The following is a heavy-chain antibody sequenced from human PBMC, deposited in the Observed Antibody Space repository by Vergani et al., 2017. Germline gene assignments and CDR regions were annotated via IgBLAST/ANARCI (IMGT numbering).Heavy chain of an antibody. CDR3: ARGGTVVVATIRDYYYGMDV. Sequence: EVQLVQSGAEVKKPGESLKISCKGSGYSFTSYWIGWLRQMPGKGLEWMWIIYPGDSDTRYSPFFQGQVTISADKSISTAYLQWSSLKASDTAMYYCARGGTVVVATIRDYYYGMDVWGEGP. J-gene: IGHJ6*02. D-gene: IGHD5-12*01. CDR2: IYPGDSDT. CDR1: GYSFTSYW. V-gene: IGHV5-51*01.